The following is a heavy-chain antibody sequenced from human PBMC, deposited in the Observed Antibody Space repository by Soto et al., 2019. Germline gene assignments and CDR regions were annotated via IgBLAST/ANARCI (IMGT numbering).Heavy chain of an antibody. CDR1: GFAFSSHP. CDR2: ISDSGDLT. Sequence: LRLSCAASGFAFSSHPMSWVRQSPEKGLEWVSGISDSGDLTYNADSVKGRFTISRDNSKNTLYLQMNSLRAEDTAVYYCARRAFGSSHTFDIWGQGTVVTVSS. D-gene: IGHD6-6*01. J-gene: IGHJ3*02. V-gene: IGHV3-23*01. CDR3: ARRAFGSSHTFDI.